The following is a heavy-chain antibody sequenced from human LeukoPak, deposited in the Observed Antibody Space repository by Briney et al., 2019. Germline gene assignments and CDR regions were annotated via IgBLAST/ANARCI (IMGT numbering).Heavy chain of an antibody. CDR3: ASRMVYAVYFDY. J-gene: IGHJ4*02. D-gene: IGHD2-8*01. CDR2: ISSSSSYI. V-gene: IGHV3-21*01. Sequence: SGGSLRLSCAASGFTFSSYSMNWVRQAPGKGLEWVSSISSSSSYIYYADSVKGRFTISRDNAKNSLYLQMNSLRAEDTAVYYCASRMVYAVYFDYWGQGTPVTVSS. CDR1: GFTFSSYS.